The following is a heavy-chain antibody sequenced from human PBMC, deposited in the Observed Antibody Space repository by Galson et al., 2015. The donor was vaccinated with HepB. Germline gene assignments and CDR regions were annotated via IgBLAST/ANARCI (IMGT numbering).Heavy chain of an antibody. CDR1: GFTFSSYG. V-gene: IGHV3-33*01. D-gene: IGHD2-2*01. CDR2: IWYDGSNK. J-gene: IGHJ4*02. CDR3: ATGEGCSSTSCRPHFDY. Sequence: SLRLSCAASGFTFSSYGMHWVRQAPGKGLEWVAVIWYDGSNKYYADSVKGRFTISRDNSKNTLYLQMNSLRAEDTAVYYCATGEGCSSTSCRPHFDYWGQGTLVTVSS.